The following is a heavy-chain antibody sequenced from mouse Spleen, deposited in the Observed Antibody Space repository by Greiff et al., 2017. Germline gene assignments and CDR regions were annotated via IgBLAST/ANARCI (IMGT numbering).Heavy chain of an antibody. CDR2: IYPGSGNT. J-gene: IGHJ2*01. D-gene: IGHD1-1*01. CDR3: ATIYYYGSD. Sequence: VQGVESGAELVRPGASVKLSCKASGYTFTDYYINWVKQRPGQGLEWIARIYPGSGNTYYNEKFKGKATLTAEKSSSTAYMQLSSLTSEDSAVYFCATIYYYGSDWGQGTTLTVSS. V-gene: IGHV1-76*01. CDR1: GYTFTDYY.